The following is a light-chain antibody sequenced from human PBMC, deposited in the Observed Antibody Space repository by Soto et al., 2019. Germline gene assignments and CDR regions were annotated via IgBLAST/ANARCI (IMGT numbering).Light chain of an antibody. CDR3: QQYGSSPNT. CDR2: GAS. V-gene: IGKV3-20*01. Sequence: EIVMTQSPATLSVSPGERATLSCRASQRVSNNLAWYQQKPGQAPRLLIYGASSRATGIPDRFSGSGSGTDFTLTISRLEPEDFAVYYCQQYGSSPNTFGQGTKLEIK. CDR1: QRVSNN. J-gene: IGKJ2*01.